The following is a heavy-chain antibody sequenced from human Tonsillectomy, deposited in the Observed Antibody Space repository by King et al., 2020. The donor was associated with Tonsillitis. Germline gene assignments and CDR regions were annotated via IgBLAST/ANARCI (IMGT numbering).Heavy chain of an antibody. CDR1: GFTSNSYS. CDR2: ISGSSDAI. Sequence: VQLVESGGGFVQPGGSLRLSCAASGFTSNSYSMNWVRQAPGKGLEWISYISGSSDAIYYGDSVKGRFTISRDNAKNPLYLQMNSLRDEDTGVYYCVGGGDSSGWDFDYWGQGTLVTVSS. CDR3: VGGGDSSGWDFDY. V-gene: IGHV3-48*02. D-gene: IGHD6-19*01. J-gene: IGHJ4*02.